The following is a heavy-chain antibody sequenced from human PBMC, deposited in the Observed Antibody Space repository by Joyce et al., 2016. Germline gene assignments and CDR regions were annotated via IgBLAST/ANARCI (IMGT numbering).Heavy chain of an antibody. CDR2: IHDRGRT. V-gene: IGHV4-34*01. J-gene: IGHJ5*02. CDR3: ARGTRITMVRGVRSDWFDP. Sequence: QVQLQQWGAGLLKPSETLSLTCAVYGGSLSGYHWSWIRQSPGKGLEWIGEIHDRGRTNYNPSLKTRVTISVDTSKNQFSLKLTSATAADTAVYYCARGTRITMVRGVRSDWFDPWGQGTQVTVSS. CDR1: GGSLSGYH. D-gene: IGHD3-10*01.